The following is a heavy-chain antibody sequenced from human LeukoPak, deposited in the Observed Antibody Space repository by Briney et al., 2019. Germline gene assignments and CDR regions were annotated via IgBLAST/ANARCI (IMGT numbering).Heavy chain of an antibody. CDR2: IYTSGST. D-gene: IGHD6-6*01. Sequence: PSETLSLTCTVSGCSISSSSYYWSWIRQPAGKGLEWVGRIYTSGSTNYNPSRKSRVTMSVDTSKNQCSLKLSSVTAADTAVYYCARVKSQGSSSWLENYYYYMDVWGKGTTVTVSS. CDR1: GCSISSSSYY. J-gene: IGHJ6*03. CDR3: ARVKSQGSSSWLENYYYYMDV. V-gene: IGHV4-61*02.